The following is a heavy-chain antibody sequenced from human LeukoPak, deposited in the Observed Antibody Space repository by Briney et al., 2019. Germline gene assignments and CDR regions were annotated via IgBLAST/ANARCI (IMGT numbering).Heavy chain of an antibody. Sequence: SGGSLRLSCAASGFTFSDYYMSWIRQAPGKGLEWVSYISSSGSTIYYADSVKGRFTISRDNAKNSLYLQMNSLRAEDTAVYYCARGTGIVVAESYFDYWGQGTLVTVSS. CDR2: ISSSGSTI. D-gene: IGHD3-22*01. J-gene: IGHJ4*02. CDR1: GFTFSDYY. CDR3: ARGTGIVVAESYFDY. V-gene: IGHV3-11*04.